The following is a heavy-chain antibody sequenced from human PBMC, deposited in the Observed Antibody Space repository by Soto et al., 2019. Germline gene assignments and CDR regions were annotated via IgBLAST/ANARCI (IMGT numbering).Heavy chain of an antibody. CDR2: INSGGHT. CDR3: VREYYYYGMDV. J-gene: IGHJ6*02. Sequence: EVQLVESGGGFVQPGGSLILSCAASGFTVSTDWMYWVRQAPGKGLECVSVINSGGHTYYSDSVEGRFTISRDNSKNTVYLQMSCLRAEDTAVYYCVREYYYYGMDVRGQGTTVNVSS. V-gene: IGHV3-66*01. CDR1: GFTVSTDW.